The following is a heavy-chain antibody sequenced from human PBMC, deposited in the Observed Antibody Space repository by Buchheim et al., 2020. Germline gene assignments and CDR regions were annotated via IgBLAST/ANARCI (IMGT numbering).Heavy chain of an antibody. V-gene: IGHV2-5*02. CDR1: GFSLSTSGVG. Sequence: QITLKESGPTLVKPPQTLTLTCTFSGFSLSTSGVGVGWIRQPPGKALERLALIYWDNDKRYSPSLQSRLTITKDTSKNHVGLTMTNMDPVDTATYYCAHSDCSSTSCYYFDYWGQGTL. J-gene: IGHJ4*02. CDR3: AHSDCSSTSCYYFDY. CDR2: IYWDNDK. D-gene: IGHD2-2*01.